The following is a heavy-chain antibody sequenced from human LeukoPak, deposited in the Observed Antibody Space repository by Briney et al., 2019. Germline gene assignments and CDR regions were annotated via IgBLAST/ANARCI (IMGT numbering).Heavy chain of an antibody. CDR3: ARGAFDL. V-gene: IGHV4-39*07. CDR1: GGSISSSNSY. CDR2: VFYSGSP. J-gene: IGHJ2*01. Sequence: SETLSLTCTVSGGSISSSNSYWGWIRQPPGQGLEWIGTVFYSGSPYYNPSLKSRATISMDTSKNQLSLNLTSVTAADTAVYYCARGAFDLWGRGTLVTVSS.